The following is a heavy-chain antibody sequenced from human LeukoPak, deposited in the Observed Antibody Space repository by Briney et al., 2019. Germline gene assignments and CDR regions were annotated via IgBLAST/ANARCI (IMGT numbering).Heavy chain of an antibody. CDR3: AGERNYGSGSYVDY. V-gene: IGHV3-48*03. D-gene: IGHD3-10*01. Sequence: SSSSGSTIYYADSVKGRFTIPRDNAKNSLYLQMNSLRAEDTAVYYCAGERNYGSGSYVDYWGQGTLVTVSS. CDR2: SSSSGSTI. J-gene: IGHJ4*02.